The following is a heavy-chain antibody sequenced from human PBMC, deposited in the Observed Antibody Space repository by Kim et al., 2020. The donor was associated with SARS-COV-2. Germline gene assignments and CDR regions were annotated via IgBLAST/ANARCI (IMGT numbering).Heavy chain of an antibody. Sequence: SETLSLTCTVSGGSISSYYWNWIRQPPGKGLEWIGYIYYSGSTNYNPSLKSRVTISVDTSKNQFSLKLSSVTAADTAVYYCAGDYYDSSGYYYGFDTWGQGTLVTVSS. V-gene: IGHV4-59*13. CDR2: IYYSGST. D-gene: IGHD3-22*01. CDR3: AGDYYDSSGYYYGFDT. J-gene: IGHJ5*02. CDR1: GGSISSYY.